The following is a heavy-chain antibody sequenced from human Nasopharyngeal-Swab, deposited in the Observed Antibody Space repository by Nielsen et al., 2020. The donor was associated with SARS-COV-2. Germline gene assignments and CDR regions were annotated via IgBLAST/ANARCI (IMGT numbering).Heavy chain of an antibody. CDR3: ARPGAISGTTFPAVVTAQDDAFDI. D-gene: IGHD1-7*01. CDR2: IYPGDSDT. Sequence: GESLKISCKGSGYSFTSYWIGWVRQMPGKGLEWMGIIYPGDSDTRYSPSFQGQVTISAEKSISTAYLQWSSLKASDTAMYYCARPGAISGTTFPAVVTAQDDAFDIWGQGTMVTVSS. CDR1: GYSFTSYW. V-gene: IGHV5-51*01. J-gene: IGHJ3*02.